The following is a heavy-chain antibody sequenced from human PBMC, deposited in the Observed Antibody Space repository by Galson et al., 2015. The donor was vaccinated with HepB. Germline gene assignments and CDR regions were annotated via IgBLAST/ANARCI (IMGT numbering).Heavy chain of an antibody. J-gene: IGHJ4*02. CDR3: AREDAFDY. V-gene: IGHV3-30-3*01. Sequence: LRLSCAASGFTFSSYAMHWVRQAPGKGLEWVAVISYDGSNKYYADSVKGRFTISRDNSKNTLYLQMNSLRAEDTAVYYCAREDAFDYWGQGTLVTVSS. CDR1: GFTFSSYA. CDR2: ISYDGSNK.